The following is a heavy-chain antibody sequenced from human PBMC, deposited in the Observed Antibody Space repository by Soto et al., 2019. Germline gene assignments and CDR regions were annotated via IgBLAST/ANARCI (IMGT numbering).Heavy chain of an antibody. V-gene: IGHV3-74*01. CDR3: RGGPRYSSTGTVAF. D-gene: IGHD5-18*01. Sequence: VGSLRLSCAASGFTFSIYCMHWVRQAPGKGLEWVSRIYYDGSSTYYADSVKGRFTISRDNAKNTLYLQMNSLRAEDTAVYCGRGGPRYSSTGTVAFWGQGTLGNGS. CDR2: IYYDGSST. CDR1: GFTFSIYC. J-gene: IGHJ4*01.